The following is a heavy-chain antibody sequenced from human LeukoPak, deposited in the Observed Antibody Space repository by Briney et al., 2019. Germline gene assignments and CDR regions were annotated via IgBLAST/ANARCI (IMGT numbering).Heavy chain of an antibody. J-gene: IGHJ4*02. V-gene: IGHV3-23*01. Sequence: GGSLRLSCAASGFTFTSCAMSWVRLAPGKGLEWVSSVTDNGGATYYADSIKGRFTISRDNSKNMVYLQMGNLRDEDTAIYYCAKRFSYIDYWGQGAPVTVSS. D-gene: IGHD3-16*01. CDR2: VTDNGGAT. CDR1: GFTFTSCA. CDR3: AKRFSYIDY.